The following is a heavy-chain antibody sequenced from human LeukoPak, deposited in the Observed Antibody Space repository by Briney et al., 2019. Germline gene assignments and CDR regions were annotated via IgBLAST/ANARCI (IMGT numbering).Heavy chain of an antibody. CDR2: TFYRSKRYN. CDR3: ARDLYCSSGSCSFDY. J-gene: IGHJ4*02. D-gene: IGHD2-15*01. Sequence: QTLSLTSAISGDSVSSNSVAWNWIRQSPSRGLEWLGRTFYRSKRYNDYAVSVNSRITINPDTSKNHFSLQLKSVTPEDTAVYYCARDLYCSSGSCSFDYWGQGTQVTVSS. V-gene: IGHV6-1*01. CDR1: GDSVSSNSVA.